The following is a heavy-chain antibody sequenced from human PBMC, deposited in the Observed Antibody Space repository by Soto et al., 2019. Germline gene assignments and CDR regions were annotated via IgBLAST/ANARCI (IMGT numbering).Heavy chain of an antibody. CDR2: INAGNGNT. D-gene: IGHD5-18*01. CDR3: VRDPGYRNYFDS. Sequence: QVQLVQSGAEEKKPGASVKVSCKASGYTFTNFAIHWVRQAPGQRLEWMGYINAGNGNTRYSQKFEGRLIFTRDTPASTAYMDLSSLRSEDTAVYYCVRDPGYRNYFDSWGQGTLVTVSS. V-gene: IGHV1-3*05. CDR1: GYTFTNFA. J-gene: IGHJ4*02.